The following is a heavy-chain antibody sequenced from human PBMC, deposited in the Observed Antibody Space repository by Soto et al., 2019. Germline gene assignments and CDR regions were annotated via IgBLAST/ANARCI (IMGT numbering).Heavy chain of an antibody. J-gene: IGHJ6*02. CDR2: IYYSGST. D-gene: IGHD3-3*01. V-gene: IGHV4-31*03. CDR1: GDSINSRDYY. Sequence: PSETLSLTCTVSGDSINSRDYYWSWIRQPPGKGLEWIGYIYYSGSTYYNPSLKSRVSISVSVDTSKNQLSLRLSSVTAADTAVYYCARDRRFSLSRGGYYFYAMDVWGQGTTVTVSS. CDR3: ARDRRFSLSRGGYYFYAMDV.